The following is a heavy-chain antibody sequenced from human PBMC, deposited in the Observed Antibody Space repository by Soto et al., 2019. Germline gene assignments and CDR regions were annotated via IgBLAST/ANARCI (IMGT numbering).Heavy chain of an antibody. V-gene: IGHV3-11*01. Sequence: QVQLVESGGGLVKPGGSLRLSCTVSGFTFSDYYMSWIRQAPGKGLEWLSYISSSGSMIQYADSVKGRFTISRDNAKNSLYMQLNSVRAEDTAVYYCAREAFDSDALDMWGQGTMVTVSS. J-gene: IGHJ3*02. CDR3: AREAFDSDALDM. D-gene: IGHD3-22*01. CDR1: GFTFSDYY. CDR2: ISSSGSMI.